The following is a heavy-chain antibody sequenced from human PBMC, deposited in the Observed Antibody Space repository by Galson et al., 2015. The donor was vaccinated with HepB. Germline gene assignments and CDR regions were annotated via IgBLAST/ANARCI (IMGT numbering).Heavy chain of an antibody. CDR3: ARPRYYDSSGDYYGMDV. V-gene: IGHV1-18*01. D-gene: IGHD3-22*01. CDR2: ISAYNGNT. Sequence: SVKVSCKASGYTFTSYGISWVRQAPGQGLEWMGWISAYNGNTNYAQKLQGRVTMTTDTSTSTAYMELRSPRSDDTAVYYCARPRYYDSSGDYYGMDVWGQGTTVTVSS. CDR1: GYTFTSYG. J-gene: IGHJ6*02.